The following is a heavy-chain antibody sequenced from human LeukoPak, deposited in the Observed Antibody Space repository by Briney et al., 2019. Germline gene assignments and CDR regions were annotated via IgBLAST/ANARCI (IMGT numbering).Heavy chain of an antibody. CDR1: GFTFSSYE. D-gene: IGHD5-18*01. CDR3: ARVEDTAVVLNYYFDY. CDR2: ISSSGSTI. Sequence: PGGSLRLSCAASGFTFSSYEMNWVRQAPGKGLEWVSYISSSGSTIYYADSVKGRFTISRDNAKNSLYLQMNSLRAEDTAVYYCARVEDTAVVLNYYFDYWGQGTLVSVSS. V-gene: IGHV3-48*03. J-gene: IGHJ4*02.